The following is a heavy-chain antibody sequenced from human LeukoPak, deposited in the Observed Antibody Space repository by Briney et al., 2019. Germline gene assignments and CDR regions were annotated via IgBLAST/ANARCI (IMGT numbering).Heavy chain of an antibody. CDR1: GFTFSSYA. Sequence: GRSLRLSCAASGFTFSSYAMHWVRQAPGKGLEWVAVISYDGSNKYYADSVKGRFTISRDNSKNTLYLQMNSLKTEDTAVYYCTTDLSTSRFFPIDYWGQGTLVTVSS. V-gene: IGHV3-30-3*01. J-gene: IGHJ4*02. D-gene: IGHD2-2*01. CDR2: ISYDGSNK. CDR3: TTDLSTSRFFPIDY.